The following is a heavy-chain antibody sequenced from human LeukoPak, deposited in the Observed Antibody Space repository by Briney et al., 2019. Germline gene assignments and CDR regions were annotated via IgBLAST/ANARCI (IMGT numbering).Heavy chain of an antibody. Sequence: GGSLRLSCAASGFTFSSYAMHWVRQASGKGLEWVAVISYDGSNKYYADSVKGRFTISRDNSKNTLYLQMNSLRAEDTAVYYCARAASITIFGVVVYWGQGTLVTVSS. CDR3: ARAASITIFGVVVY. D-gene: IGHD3-3*01. J-gene: IGHJ4*02. CDR2: ISYDGSNK. CDR1: GFTFSSYA. V-gene: IGHV3-30-3*01.